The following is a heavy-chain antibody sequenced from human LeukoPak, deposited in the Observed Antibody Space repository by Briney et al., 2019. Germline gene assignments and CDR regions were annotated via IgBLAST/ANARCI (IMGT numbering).Heavy chain of an antibody. CDR3: ARILECGYSYGNLDY. D-gene: IGHD5-18*01. J-gene: IGHJ4*02. CDR2: IDWDDDK. Sequence: SGPTLVNPTQTLTLTGTFSGFSLSTSGMCVSWIRQPPGKALEWLALIDWDDDKYYSTSLQNRLTISKATSKNQVVLTMTNMDPVDTATYYCARILECGYSYGNLDYWGQGTLVTVSS. V-gene: IGHV2-70*01. CDR1: GFSLSTSGMC.